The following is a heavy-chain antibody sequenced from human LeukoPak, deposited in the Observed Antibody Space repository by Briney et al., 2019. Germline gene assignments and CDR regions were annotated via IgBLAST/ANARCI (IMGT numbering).Heavy chain of an antibody. CDR3: ARARTKAIVVVVAAADY. CDR2: ISAYNGNT. CDR1: GYTFTSYG. D-gene: IGHD2-15*01. Sequence: ASMKVSCKASGYTFTSYGISWVRQAPGQGLEWMGWISAYNGNTNYAQKLQGRVTMTTDTSTSTAYMELRSLRSDDTAVYYCARARTKAIVVVVAAADYWGQGTLVTVSS. J-gene: IGHJ4*02. V-gene: IGHV1-18*01.